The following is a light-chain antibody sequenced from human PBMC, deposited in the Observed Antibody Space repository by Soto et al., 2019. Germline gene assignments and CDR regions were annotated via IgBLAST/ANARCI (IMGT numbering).Light chain of an antibody. Sequence: QSVLTQPTSVSAAPGEKVTISCSGTSSNIGRNYVSWYQQLPGSAPKLLIYENDRRPSGIPDRFSGSKSGTAATLEITGLQTGDEADYYCGAWDRGLKAGVFGGGTKLTVL. CDR1: SSNIGRNY. CDR2: END. CDR3: GAWDRGLKAGV. J-gene: IGLJ3*02. V-gene: IGLV1-51*02.